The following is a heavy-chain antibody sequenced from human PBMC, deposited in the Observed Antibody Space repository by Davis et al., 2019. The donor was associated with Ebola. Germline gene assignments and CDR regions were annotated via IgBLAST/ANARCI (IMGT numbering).Heavy chain of an antibody. J-gene: IGHJ6*02. D-gene: IGHD3-3*01. CDR3: ARFFWDYDFWSGGYGMDV. CDR1: GYTFTSYY. V-gene: IGHV1-46*01. CDR2: INPSGCST. Sequence: AASVKVSCKASGYTFTSYYMHWVRQAPGQGLEWMGIINPSGCSTSYAQKFQGSVTITRDTSTTTVYMELSSLRSEDTAVYYCARFFWDYDFWSGGYGMDVWGQGTTVTVSS.